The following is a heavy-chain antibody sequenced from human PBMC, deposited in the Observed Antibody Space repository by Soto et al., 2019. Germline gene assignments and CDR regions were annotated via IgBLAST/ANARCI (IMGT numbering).Heavy chain of an antibody. J-gene: IGHJ4*02. CDR2: IYYSGST. Sequence: RILQPKRKGLEWIGYIYYSGSTNYNPSLKSRVTISVDTSKNQFSLKLSSVTAADTAVYYCARVLAVAAHREYYFDYWGKGTLVTVSS. V-gene: IGHV4-59*01. CDR3: ARVLAVAAHREYYFDY. D-gene: IGHD6-19*01.